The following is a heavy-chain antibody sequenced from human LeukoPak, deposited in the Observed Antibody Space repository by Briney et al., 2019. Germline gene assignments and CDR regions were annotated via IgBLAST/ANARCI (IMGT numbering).Heavy chain of an antibody. CDR3: ARDWDR. V-gene: IGHV3-7*01. CDR2: IKQDGSEE. Sequence: GGSLRLSCVTSGFTFSSHWMSWVRQAPGKGLEWVANIKQDGSEEKYVDSVKGRFTISRDNAKNSLFLQMSSLRAEDTALYYCARDWDRWGQGTLVTVSS. D-gene: IGHD1-26*01. J-gene: IGHJ4*02. CDR1: GFTFSSHW.